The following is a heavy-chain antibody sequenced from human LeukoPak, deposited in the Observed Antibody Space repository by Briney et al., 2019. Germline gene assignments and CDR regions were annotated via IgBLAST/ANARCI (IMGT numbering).Heavy chain of an antibody. CDR1: GFTFSSYA. Sequence: GGSLRLSCAASGFTFSSYAMSWVRQAPGKGLVWVSRINSDESSTDYADSVKGRFTISRDNAMNTLYLQMNSLRAEDTAVYFCARGYNSAWNGAFDIWGQGTMVTVSS. V-gene: IGHV3-74*01. CDR3: ARGYNSAWNGAFDI. D-gene: IGHD6-19*01. CDR2: INSDESST. J-gene: IGHJ3*02.